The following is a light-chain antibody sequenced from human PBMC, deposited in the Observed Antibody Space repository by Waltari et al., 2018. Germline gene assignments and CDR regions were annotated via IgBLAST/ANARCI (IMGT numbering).Light chain of an antibody. CDR1: QGISNW. Sequence: DIQMTQSPSSVSASVGDRVTITCRASQGISNWLAWYQQKPGKAPNLLVYSASNLQSGVPSRFSGSGSGTDYTLTITNVQPEDSAYYYCQLSYTTPHTFGQGTKVEIK. CDR2: SAS. V-gene: IGKV1-12*01. CDR3: QLSYTTPHT. J-gene: IGKJ2*01.